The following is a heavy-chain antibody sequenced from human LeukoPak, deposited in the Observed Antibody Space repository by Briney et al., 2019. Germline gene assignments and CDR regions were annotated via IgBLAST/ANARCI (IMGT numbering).Heavy chain of an antibody. J-gene: IGHJ4*02. D-gene: IGHD2-2*01. CDR1: GFTFSSYG. CDR2: IWYDGSNK. V-gene: IGHV3-33*01. CDR3: ARDPGGVVPAGPFDY. Sequence: GGSLRLSCAASGFTFSSYGMHWVRQAPGKGLEWVAVIWYDGSNKYYADSVKGRFTISRDNAKNSLYLQMNSLRAEDTAVYYCARDPGGVVPAGPFDYWGQGTLVTVSS.